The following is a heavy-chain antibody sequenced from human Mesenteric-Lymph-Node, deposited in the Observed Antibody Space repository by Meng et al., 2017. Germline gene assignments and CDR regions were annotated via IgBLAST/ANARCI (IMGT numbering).Heavy chain of an antibody. CDR3: ASSSSSWTRDDY. D-gene: IGHD6-13*01. Sequence: GESLKISCAASGFIFSTYAMSWVRQAPGKGLEWVSGISGRDGSTYYADSVKGRFTVSRDNAKNSLYLQMNRLRADDTAVYYCASSSSSWTRDDYWGQGTLVTVSS. J-gene: IGHJ4*02. CDR2: ISGRDGST. V-gene: IGHV3-23*01. CDR1: GFIFSTYA.